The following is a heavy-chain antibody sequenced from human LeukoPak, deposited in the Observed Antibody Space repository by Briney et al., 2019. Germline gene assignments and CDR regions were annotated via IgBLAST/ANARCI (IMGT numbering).Heavy chain of an antibody. J-gene: IGHJ3*02. CDR1: GFTFSSYW. Sequence: GGSPRLSCAASGFTFSSYWMHWVRQAPGKGLVWVSRINSDGSSTSYVDSVKGRFTISRDNAKNTLYLQMNSLRAEDTAVYYCASMYYDFWSGYYTGHRNAFDIWGQGTMVTVSS. CDR2: INSDGSST. D-gene: IGHD3-3*01. CDR3: ASMYYDFWSGYYTGHRNAFDI. V-gene: IGHV3-74*01.